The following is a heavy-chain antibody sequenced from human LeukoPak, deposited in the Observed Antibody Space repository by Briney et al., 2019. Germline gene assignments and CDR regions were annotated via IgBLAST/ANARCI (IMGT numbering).Heavy chain of an antibody. J-gene: IGHJ3*02. Sequence: PSETLSLTCTVSGGSISSGGYYWSWIRQHPGKGLEWIGYIYYSGSTYYHPSLKSRVTISVDTSKNQFSLKLSSVTAADTAVYYCARDSHIQLDAFDIWGQGTMVTVSS. CDR2: IYYSGST. V-gene: IGHV4-31*03. CDR3: ARDSHIQLDAFDI. CDR1: GGSISSGGYY. D-gene: IGHD5-18*01.